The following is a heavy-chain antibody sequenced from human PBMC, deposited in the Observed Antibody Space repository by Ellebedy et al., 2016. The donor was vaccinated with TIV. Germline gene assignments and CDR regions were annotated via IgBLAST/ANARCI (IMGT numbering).Heavy chain of an antibody. CDR3: ATREWQDPMDV. CDR2: INTSNGNT. D-gene: IGHD3-3*01. CDR1: GHIFTTYG. V-gene: IGHV1-3*04. J-gene: IGHJ6*02. Sequence: ASVKVSXXASGHIFTTYGIHWVRQAPGQRPEWMGWINTSNGNTKYSQKFQGRITISRDTSATTAYMELSGLMSEDTAVYYCATREWQDPMDVWGQGTTVTVSS.